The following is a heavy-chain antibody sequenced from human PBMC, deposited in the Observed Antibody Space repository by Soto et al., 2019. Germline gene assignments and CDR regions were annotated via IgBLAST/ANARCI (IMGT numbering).Heavy chain of an antibody. Sequence: SETLSLTCAVSGGSISSSNWWSWVRQHPGKGLEWIGEIYHSGSTNYNPSLKSRVTISVDKSRNQFSLKLSSVTAADTAVYYYARDVLLWFGESTDYYGMDVWGQGTTVTVSS. CDR1: GGSISSSNW. V-gene: IGHV4-4*02. CDR3: ARDVLLWFGESTDYYGMDV. CDR2: IYHSGST. J-gene: IGHJ6*02. D-gene: IGHD3-10*01.